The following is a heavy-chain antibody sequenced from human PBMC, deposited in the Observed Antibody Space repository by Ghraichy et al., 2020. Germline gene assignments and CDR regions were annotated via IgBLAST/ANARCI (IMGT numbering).Heavy chain of an antibody. J-gene: IGHJ4*02. CDR3: ARGDGSETFDY. Sequence: SQTLSLTCAVSGGSISSGGYSWSWIRQPPGKGLEWIGYIYHSGSTYYNPSLKSRVTISVDRSKNQFSLKLSSVTAADTAVYYCARGDGSETFDYWGQGTLVTVSS. CDR2: IYHSGST. CDR1: GGSISSGGYS. V-gene: IGHV4-30-2*01. D-gene: IGHD3-10*01.